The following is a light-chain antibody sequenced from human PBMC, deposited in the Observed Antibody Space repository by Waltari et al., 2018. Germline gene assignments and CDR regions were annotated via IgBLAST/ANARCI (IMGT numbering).Light chain of an antibody. V-gene: IGKV3-20*01. CDR3: QQYGSSPRT. J-gene: IGKJ1*01. CDR1: QSVSSSY. Sequence: EIMLTQSPGILSLSPGERATLSCRASQSVSSSYLAWYQQKTGQAPRLLIYGASSRATGIPDRFSVSGSGTDFTLTISILEPEDFAVYYCQQYGSSPRTFGQGTKVEIK. CDR2: GAS.